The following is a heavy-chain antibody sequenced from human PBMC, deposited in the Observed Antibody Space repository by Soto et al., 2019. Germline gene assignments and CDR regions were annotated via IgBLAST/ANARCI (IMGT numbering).Heavy chain of an antibody. CDR2: INWNSGSI. J-gene: IGHJ1*01. Sequence: LRLSCAASGFTFDDYAMHWVRQVPGKDLEWVSGINWNSGSIGYGDSVKGRFAISRDNAKNSLHLQMNSLSAEDTAFYYCVKDESINWYSGHFRHWGQGTLVTVSS. CDR1: GFTFDDYA. D-gene: IGHD6-13*01. CDR3: VKDESINWYSGHFRH. V-gene: IGHV3-9*01.